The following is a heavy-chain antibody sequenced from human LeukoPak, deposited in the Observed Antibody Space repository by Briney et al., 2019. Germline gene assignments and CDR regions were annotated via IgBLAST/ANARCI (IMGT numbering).Heavy chain of an antibody. Sequence: ASVKVSCKASGYTFTDYYIHWVRQAPGQGLEWMGWINPNSGGTKYAQKFQGRVSMTRDTSISTAYMELSRLRSDDTAVYYCASERAAAGSSLRNFDSWGQGTLVTVSS. CDR2: INPNSGGT. CDR3: ASERAAAGSSLRNFDS. D-gene: IGHD6-13*01. J-gene: IGHJ4*02. CDR1: GYTFTDYY. V-gene: IGHV1-2*02.